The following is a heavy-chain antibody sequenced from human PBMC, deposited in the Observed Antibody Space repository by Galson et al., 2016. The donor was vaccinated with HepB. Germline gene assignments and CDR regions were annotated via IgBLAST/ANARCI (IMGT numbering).Heavy chain of an antibody. Sequence: SLRLSCAASGFTFSNYWMSWVRQAPGKGLEWVSLIYSGGSTSYADSVKGRFTISRDHFKNTLYLQMNSLRAEDTAVYFCTCGRSPGAYWGQGTLVTVSS. D-gene: IGHD3-16*02. CDR3: TCGRSPGAY. V-gene: IGHV3-53*01. CDR2: IYSGGST. CDR1: GFTFSNYW. J-gene: IGHJ4*02.